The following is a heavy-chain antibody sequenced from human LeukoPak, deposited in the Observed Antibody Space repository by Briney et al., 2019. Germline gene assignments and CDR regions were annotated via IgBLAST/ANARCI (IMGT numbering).Heavy chain of an antibody. J-gene: IGHJ5*02. CDR3: ARCNFDWLIRKNWFDP. CDR1: GYIFTTYY. V-gene: IGHV1-46*01. Sequence: ASVKVSCKASGYIFTTYYMHWMRQAPGQGPEWMGIINPRGGSTDYAQKFQDRVTMTSDTSTSTVYMELSSLRSEDTAVYYCARCNFDWLIRKNWFDPWGQGTLVTVSS. D-gene: IGHD3-9*01. CDR2: INPRGGST.